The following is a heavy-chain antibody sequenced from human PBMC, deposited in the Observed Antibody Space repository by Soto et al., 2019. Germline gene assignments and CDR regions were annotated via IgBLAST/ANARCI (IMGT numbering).Heavy chain of an antibody. CDR1: GFSFKDYY. J-gene: IGHJ2*01. Sequence: QVQLVESGGGLVKPGGSLRLSCAVSGFSFKDYYMSWIRQAPGKGLEWISYISNVGTTIYYADSVKGRFTISRATTKSSWFLQMNSLRGDDTALYFCARDHCSSSNCYPGWYFDLWGRGTLVTVSS. V-gene: IGHV3-11*01. D-gene: IGHD2-2*01. CDR2: ISNVGTTI. CDR3: ARDHCSSSNCYPGWYFDL.